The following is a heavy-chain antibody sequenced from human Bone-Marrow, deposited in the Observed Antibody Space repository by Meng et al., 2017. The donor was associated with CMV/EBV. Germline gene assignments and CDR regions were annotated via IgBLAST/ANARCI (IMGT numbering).Heavy chain of an antibody. V-gene: IGHV4-34*01. CDR3: ARESAGSGRNNWFDP. Sequence: GSLRLSCAVYGGSFSGYYWSWIRQPPGKGLEWIGEINHSGSTNYNPSLKSRVTLSVDASKNQLSLSLTSVTAADTAVYYCARESAGSGRNNWFDPWGQGTLVTVSS. CDR2: INHSGST. CDR1: GGSFSGYY. D-gene: IGHD3-10*01. J-gene: IGHJ5*02.